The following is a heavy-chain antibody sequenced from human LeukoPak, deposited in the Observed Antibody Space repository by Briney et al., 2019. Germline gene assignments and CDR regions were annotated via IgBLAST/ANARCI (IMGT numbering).Heavy chain of an antibody. Sequence: GGSLRLSCAASGFTVSSNYMSWVRHAPGKGLEWVSVIYSGGSTYYADSVKGRFTISRDNSKNTLYLQMNSLRAEDTAVYYCARDFTYGSGSFDYWGQGTLVTVSS. CDR2: IYSGGST. CDR1: GFTVSSNY. D-gene: IGHD3-10*01. CDR3: ARDFTYGSGSFDY. J-gene: IGHJ4*02. V-gene: IGHV3-53*01.